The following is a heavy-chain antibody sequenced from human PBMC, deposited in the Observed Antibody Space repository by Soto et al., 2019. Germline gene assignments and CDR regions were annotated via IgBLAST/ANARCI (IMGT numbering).Heavy chain of an antibody. J-gene: IGHJ4*02. CDR3: ARDYYKYYDSSGYYRSPAY. CDR2: ISYDGSDK. Sequence: GGSLRLSCAASGFTFSSYAMHWVRQAPGKGLEWVALISYDGSDKDYADSVKGRFTISRDKSRTTLFLQMNSLRAEDTAVYYCARDYYKYYDSSGYYRSPAYWGQGTLVTVSS. D-gene: IGHD3-22*01. CDR1: GFTFSSYA. V-gene: IGHV3-30-3*01.